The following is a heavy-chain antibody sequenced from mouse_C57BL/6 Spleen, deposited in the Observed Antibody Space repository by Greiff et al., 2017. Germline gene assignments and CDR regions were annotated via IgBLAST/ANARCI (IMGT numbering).Heavy chain of an antibody. V-gene: IGHV5-9-1*02. CDR2: ISSGGDYI. J-gene: IGHJ4*01. CDR3: TRSYYDYDEGDYYAMDY. Sequence: EVKLMESGEGLVKPGGSLKLSCAASGFTFSSYAMSWVRQTPEKRLEWVAYISSGGDYIYYADTVKGRFTISRDNARNTLYLQMSSLKSEDTAMYYCTRSYYDYDEGDYYAMDYWGQGTSVTVSS. CDR1: GFTFSSYA. D-gene: IGHD2-4*01.